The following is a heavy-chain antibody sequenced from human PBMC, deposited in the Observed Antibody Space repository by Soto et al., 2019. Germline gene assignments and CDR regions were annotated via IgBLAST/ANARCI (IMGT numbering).Heavy chain of an antibody. CDR3: AHAGDYDLLTFDH. V-gene: IGHV2-5*02. CDR2: IYWDDDK. J-gene: IGHJ4*02. Sequence: QITLKESGPTLVRPAQTLTLTCDISGFSLSTYHMGVAWIRQPPGKALEWLALIYWDDDKRYSPSLKDRLAISKGTSSNQVVLTITNMDPGDTATYFCAHAGDYDLLTFDHWGPGTLVTVSS. D-gene: IGHD4-17*01. CDR1: GFSLSTYHMG.